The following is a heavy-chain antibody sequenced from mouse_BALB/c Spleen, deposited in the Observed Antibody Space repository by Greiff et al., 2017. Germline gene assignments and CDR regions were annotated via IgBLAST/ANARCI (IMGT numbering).Heavy chain of an antibody. J-gene: IGHJ3*01. Sequence: QVQLQQSGPGLVQPSQSLSITCTVSGFSLTSYGVHWVRQSPGKGLEWLGVIWSGGSTDYNAAFISRLSISKDNSKSQVFFKMNSLQANDTAIYYCGRESQLGFAYWGQGTLVTVSA. CDR1: GFSLTSYG. CDR3: GRESQLGFAY. V-gene: IGHV2-2*02. D-gene: IGHD4-1*02. CDR2: IWSGGST.